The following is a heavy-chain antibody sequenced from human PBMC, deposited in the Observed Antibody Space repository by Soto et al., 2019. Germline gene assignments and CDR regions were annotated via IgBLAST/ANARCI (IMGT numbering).Heavy chain of an antibody. CDR1: GYTFTSYY. Sequence: ASVKVSCKASGYTFTSYYMHWVRQSPGQGLEWMGIINPSGGSTSYAQKFQGRVTMTRDTSTSTVYMELSSLRSEDTAVYYCAREGRYGHVVPSTWIEYWGQGTLVTVSS. V-gene: IGHV1-46*03. CDR3: AREGRYGHVVPSTWIEY. J-gene: IGHJ4*02. CDR2: INPSGGST. D-gene: IGHD3-10*01.